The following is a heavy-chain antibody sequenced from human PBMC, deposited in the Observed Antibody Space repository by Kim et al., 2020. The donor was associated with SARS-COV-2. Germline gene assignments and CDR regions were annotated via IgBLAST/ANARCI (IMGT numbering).Heavy chain of an antibody. Sequence: GGSLRLSCSASGFTFSSYAMHWVRQAPGKGLEYVSAISSNGGSTYYADSVKGRFTISRDNSKNTLYLQMSSLRAEDTAVYYCVKDHYYDILTGYLNWFDPWGQGTLVTVSS. CDR1: GFTFSSYA. D-gene: IGHD3-9*01. J-gene: IGHJ5*02. CDR2: ISSNGGST. V-gene: IGHV3-64D*06. CDR3: VKDHYYDILTGYLNWFDP.